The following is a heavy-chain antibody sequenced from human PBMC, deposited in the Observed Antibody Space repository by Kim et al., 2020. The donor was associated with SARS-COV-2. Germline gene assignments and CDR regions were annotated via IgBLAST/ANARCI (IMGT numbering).Heavy chain of an antibody. J-gene: IGHJ6*02. Sequence: DSVRGRFTISRDNSKNTLYLQMNSLRAEDTAVYYCARGNRTTVTTYGLDVWGQGTTVTVSS. D-gene: IGHD4-17*01. V-gene: IGHV3-30*01. CDR3: ARGNRTTVTTYGLDV.